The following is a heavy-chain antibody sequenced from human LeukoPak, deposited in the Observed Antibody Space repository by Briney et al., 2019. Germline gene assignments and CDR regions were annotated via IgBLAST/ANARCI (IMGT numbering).Heavy chain of an antibody. CDR2: IIPILGIA. CDR3: ARDAFSVREGRLLGSYYYYGMDV. CDR1: GGTFSSYA. V-gene: IGHV1-69*04. Sequence: GASVKVSCKASGGTFSSYAISWVRQAPGQGLEWMGRIIPILGIANYAQKFQGRVTITADKSTSTAYMELSSLRSEDTAVYYCARDAFSVREGRLLGSYYYYGMDVWGQGTTVTVSS. J-gene: IGHJ6*02. D-gene: IGHD3-16*01.